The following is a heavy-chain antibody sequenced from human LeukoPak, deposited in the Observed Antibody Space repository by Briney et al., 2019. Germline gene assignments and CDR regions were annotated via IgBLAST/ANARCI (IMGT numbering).Heavy chain of an antibody. Sequence: ASVKVSCKVSGYTLTELSMHWVRQAPGKGLEWMGGFDPEDGETIYAQKFQGRVTMTEDTSTDTAYMELSSLRSEDTAVYYCATLDDILTGYYPTAFDIWGQGTMVTVSS. CDR2: FDPEDGET. J-gene: IGHJ3*02. CDR1: GYTLTELS. D-gene: IGHD3-9*01. CDR3: ATLDDILTGYYPTAFDI. V-gene: IGHV1-24*01.